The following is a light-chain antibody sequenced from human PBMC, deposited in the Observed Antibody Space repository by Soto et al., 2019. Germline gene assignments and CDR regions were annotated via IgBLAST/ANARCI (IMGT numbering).Light chain of an antibody. V-gene: IGKV3-20*01. CDR2: GAS. CDR3: HQYGDRMT. CDR1: QSVAGSY. Sequence: EIVLTQSPGTLSLSPGERATLSCRASQSVAGSYLAWYQQKPGQAPRLLIYGASSRATGIPDRFSGSGSGTDFTLTISRLEPEDFAVYSSHQYGDRMTFGQGTKVDIK. J-gene: IGKJ1*01.